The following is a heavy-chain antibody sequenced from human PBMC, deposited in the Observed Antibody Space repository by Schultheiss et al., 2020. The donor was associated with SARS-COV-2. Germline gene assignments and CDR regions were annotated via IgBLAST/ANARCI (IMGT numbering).Heavy chain of an antibody. J-gene: IGHJ4*02. CDR2: IRSKAYGGTT. D-gene: IGHD6-13*01. V-gene: IGHV3-49*04. Sequence: GGSLRLSCAASGFTFSSYAMHWVRQAPGKGLEWVGFIRSKAYGGTTEYAASVKGRFTISRDDSKSIAYLQMNSLKTEDTAVYYCTRDLSSSWYGVDYWGQGTLVTVSS. CDR3: TRDLSSSWYGVDY. CDR1: GFTFSSYA.